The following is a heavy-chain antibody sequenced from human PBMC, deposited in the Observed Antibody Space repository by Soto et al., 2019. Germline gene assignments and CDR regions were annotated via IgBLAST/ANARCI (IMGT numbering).Heavy chain of an antibody. D-gene: IGHD1-1*01. CDR3: AREPATAKPEGVDF. CDR2: INPNSGGT. V-gene: IGHV1-2*02. CDR1: GYTFSDYY. J-gene: IGHJ4*02. Sequence: QVQLVQSGAVVRKTGASVKGSCKASGYTFSDYYIHWVRQAPGQEVEWMGWINPNSGGTKYAPKFQGGVTMTRDTSITTAYMELSRLRSGDTAVYYCAREPATAKPEGVDFWGQGTLVTVSS.